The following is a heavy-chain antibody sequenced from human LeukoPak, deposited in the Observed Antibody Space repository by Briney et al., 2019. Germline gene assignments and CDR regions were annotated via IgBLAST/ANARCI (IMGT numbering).Heavy chain of an antibody. D-gene: IGHD6-13*01. CDR2: ICYSGST. V-gene: IGHV4-31*03. CDR1: GGSISSGGYY. CDR3: ARGRSRQLVGY. Sequence: SETLSLTCTVSGGSISSGGYYWSWIRQHPGKGLEWIGYICYSGSTYYNPSLKSRVTISVDTSKNQFSLKLSSVTAADTAVYYCARGRSRQLVGYWGQGTLVTVSS. J-gene: IGHJ4*02.